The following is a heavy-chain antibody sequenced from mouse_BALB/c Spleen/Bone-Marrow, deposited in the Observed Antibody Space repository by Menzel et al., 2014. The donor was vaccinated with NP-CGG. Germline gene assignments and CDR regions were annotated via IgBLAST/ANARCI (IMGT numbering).Heavy chain of an antibody. CDR1: GFTFNNYW. J-gene: IGHJ4*01. Sequence: EVKLMESGGGLVQPGGSMKLSCVASGFTFNNYWMNWVRQSPERGLEWVAEIRLKSNNYATQYAESVKGRFTISRDDSKSSVYLQMSNLRAEDTGIYYCASTTVVGMDYGGQGTSVPVSS. CDR3: ASTTVVGMDY. D-gene: IGHD1-1*01. CDR2: IRLKSNNYAT. V-gene: IGHV6-6*02.